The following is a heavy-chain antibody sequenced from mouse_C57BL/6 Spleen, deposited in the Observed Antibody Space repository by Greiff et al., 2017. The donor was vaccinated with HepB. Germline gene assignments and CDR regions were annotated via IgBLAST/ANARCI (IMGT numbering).Heavy chain of an antibody. J-gene: IGHJ4*01. CDR3: ARSDYYGSSFYYAMDY. D-gene: IGHD1-1*01. V-gene: IGHV1-64*01. CDR2: IHPNSGST. CDR1: GYTFTSYW. Sequence: QVQLQQSGAELVKPGASVKLSCKASGYTFTSYWMHWVKQRPGQGLEWIGMIHPNSGSTNYNEKFKSKATLTVDKSSSTAYMQLSSLTSEDSAVYYCARSDYYGSSFYYAMDYWGQGTSVTVSS.